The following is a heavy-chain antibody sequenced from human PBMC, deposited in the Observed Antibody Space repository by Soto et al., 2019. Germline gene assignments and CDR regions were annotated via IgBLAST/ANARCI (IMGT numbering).Heavy chain of an antibody. CDR1: GFTFSSYA. V-gene: IGHV3-23*01. D-gene: IGHD2-21*01. CDR2: ISGSGGST. J-gene: IGHJ1*01. CDR3: AKKSSPVVIAIDFQH. Sequence: HPGGSLRLSCAASGFTFSSYAMSWVRQAPGKGLEWVSAISGSGGSTYYADSVKGRFTISRDNSKNTLYLQMNSLRAEDTAVYYCAKKSSPVVIAIDFQHWGQGTLVTVSS.